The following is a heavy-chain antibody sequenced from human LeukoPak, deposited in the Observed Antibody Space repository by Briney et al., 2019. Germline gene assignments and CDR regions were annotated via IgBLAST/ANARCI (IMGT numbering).Heavy chain of an antibody. Sequence: PGGSLRLSCAASGYIFSDYSINWVRQSPVTGLEWLSYISNNGRTMYYADPVRGRFTISRDNANNVAYLQLNSLRVEDTAVYYCARDPTRGAYWGPGTLVTVSS. V-gene: IGHV3-48*01. CDR2: ISNNGRTM. CDR1: GYIFSDYS. J-gene: IGHJ4*02. CDR3: ARDPTRGAY.